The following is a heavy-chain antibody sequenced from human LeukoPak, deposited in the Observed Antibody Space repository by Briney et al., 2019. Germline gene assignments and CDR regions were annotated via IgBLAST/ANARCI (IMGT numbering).Heavy chain of an antibody. V-gene: IGHV1-8*01. CDR2: MNPNRGNT. Sequence: GASVKVSCKASGYTFTSYDINWVRQATGQGLEWMGWMNPNRGNTGYAQKFQGRVTMTRNTSISTAYMELSSLRSEDTAVYYCARDDGSRGYSYGDYYYYYYMDVWGKGTTVTVSS. CDR1: GYTFTSYD. CDR3: ARDDGSRGYSYGDYYYYYYMDV. D-gene: IGHD5-18*01. J-gene: IGHJ6*03.